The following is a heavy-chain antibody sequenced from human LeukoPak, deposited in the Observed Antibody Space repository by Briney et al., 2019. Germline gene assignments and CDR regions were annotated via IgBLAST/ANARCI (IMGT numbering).Heavy chain of an antibody. CDR3: ARGRLAGGYYYYYYMDV. D-gene: IGHD6-25*01. CDR1: GGSISSSYW. Sequence: SGTLSLTCAVSGGSISSSYWWSWVRQPPGKGLEWIGEVYHSGSTNYSPSLKSRVTISVDTSKNQFSLKLSSVTAADTAVYYCARGRLAGGYYYYYYMDVWGKGTTVTVSS. CDR2: VYHSGST. V-gene: IGHV4-4*02. J-gene: IGHJ6*03.